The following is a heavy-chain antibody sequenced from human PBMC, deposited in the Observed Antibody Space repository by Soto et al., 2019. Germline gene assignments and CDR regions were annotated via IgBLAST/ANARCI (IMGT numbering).Heavy chain of an antibody. CDR2: ISPYSGKT. D-gene: IGHD3-9*01. CDR3: TRDRLTLTTSLIFDF. CDR1: GYTFTSYG. Sequence: QVQLVQSGAEVKKPGASVKVSCKASGYTFTSYGIAWVRQAPGQGLEWMGWISPYSGKTDYRQNLQGRVTMTADTSTTTAYMVLRSLRSDDTAVYYCTRDRLTLTTSLIFDFWGQGTLVTVSS. V-gene: IGHV1-18*01. J-gene: IGHJ4*02.